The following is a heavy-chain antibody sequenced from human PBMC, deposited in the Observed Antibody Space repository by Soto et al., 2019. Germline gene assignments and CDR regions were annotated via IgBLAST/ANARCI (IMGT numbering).Heavy chain of an antibody. D-gene: IGHD6-6*01. V-gene: IGHV3-20*04. Sequence: PGGSLRLSCATSGFKFDDYSMHWVRQTPGKGLEWVCLISWDGGRTNYADSVRGRFTISRDNAKNSLYLQMNSLRDEDTAVYYCARPEYSSSSYGMDVWGQGTTVTVSS. CDR3: ARPEYSSSSYGMDV. J-gene: IGHJ6*02. CDR2: ISWDGGRT. CDR1: GFKFDDYS.